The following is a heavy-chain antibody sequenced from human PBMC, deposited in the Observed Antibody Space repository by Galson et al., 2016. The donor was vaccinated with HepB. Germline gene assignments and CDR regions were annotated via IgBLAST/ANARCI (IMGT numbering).Heavy chain of an antibody. CDR1: GFIFNSHA. CDR3: ARDRRGGSNTLDY. D-gene: IGHD1-26*01. J-gene: IGHJ4*02. CDR2: ISYDGSNE. V-gene: IGHV3-30-3*01. Sequence: SLRLSCAASGFIFNSHAMNWVRQAPGKGLEWVAVISYDGSNEYYADSVEGRFTISRDNSKNTLYLHMNSLRAEDTAVYYCARDRRGGSNTLDYWGQGTLVTVSS.